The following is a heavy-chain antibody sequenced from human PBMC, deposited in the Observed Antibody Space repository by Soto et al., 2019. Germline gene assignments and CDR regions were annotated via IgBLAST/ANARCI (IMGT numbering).Heavy chain of an antibody. V-gene: IGHV3-11*06. CDR1: GFTFSDYY. CDR3: ARGRRLRYYYYGMDV. J-gene: IGHJ6*02. CDR2: ISSSSSYT. Sequence: QVQLVESGGGLVKPGGSLRLSCAASGFTFSDYYMSWIRQAPGKGLEWVSYISSSSSYTNYADSVKGRFTISRDNAKHSLDLQMNSLRAEDTAVYYCARGRRLRYYYYGMDVWGQGTTVTVSS. D-gene: IGHD6-25*01.